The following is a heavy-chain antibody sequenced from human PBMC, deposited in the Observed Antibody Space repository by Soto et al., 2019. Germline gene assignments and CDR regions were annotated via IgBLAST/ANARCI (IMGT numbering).Heavy chain of an antibody. J-gene: IGHJ6*02. Sequence: ASVKVSCKASGYTFTGYYMHWVRQAPGQGLEWMGWINPNSGGTNYAQKFQGWVTMTRDTSIGTAYMELSRLRSDDTAVYYCARLRSYDSSGYYRYYYGMDVWGQGTTVTVSS. CDR3: ARLRSYDSSGYYRYYYGMDV. V-gene: IGHV1-2*04. CDR1: GYTFTGYY. CDR2: INPNSGGT. D-gene: IGHD3-22*01.